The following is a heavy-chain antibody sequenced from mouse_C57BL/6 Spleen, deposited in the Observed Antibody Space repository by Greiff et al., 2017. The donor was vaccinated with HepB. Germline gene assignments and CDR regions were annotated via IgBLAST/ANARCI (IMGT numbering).Heavy chain of an antibody. J-gene: IGHJ2*01. D-gene: IGHD1-1*01. CDR1: GYTFTNYW. CDR3: ARYYYGSSYYFDY. Sequence: VQRVESGAELVRPGTSVKMSCKASGYTFTNYWIGWAKQRPGHGLEWIGDIYPGGGYTNYNEKFKGKATLTADKSSSTAYMQFSSLTSEDSAIYYCARYYYGSSYYFDYWGQGTTLTVSS. V-gene: IGHV1-63*01. CDR2: IYPGGGYT.